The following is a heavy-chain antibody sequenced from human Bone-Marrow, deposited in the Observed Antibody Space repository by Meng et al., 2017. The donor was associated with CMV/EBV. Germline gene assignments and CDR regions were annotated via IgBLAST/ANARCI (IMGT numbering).Heavy chain of an antibody. D-gene: IGHD3-10*01. V-gene: IGHV4-61*01. CDR2: IYYSGST. Sequence: GSARIGSSYWLWTRPPPGKGLEWIGYIYYSGSTNSSPSLKSRVTISVDTSKNQFSLKLSSVTAADTAVYYCARVVLWFGELSHLDYWGQGTLVTVSS. CDR1: GSARIGSSY. J-gene: IGHJ4*02. CDR3: ARVVLWFGELSHLDY.